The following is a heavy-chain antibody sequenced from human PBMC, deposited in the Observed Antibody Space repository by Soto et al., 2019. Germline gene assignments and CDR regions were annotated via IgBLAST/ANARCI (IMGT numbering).Heavy chain of an antibody. V-gene: IGHV1-46*01. J-gene: IGHJ6*02. Sequence: ASVKVSCKASGYTFTSYYMHWVRQAPGQGLEWMGIINPSGGSTSYAQKFQGRVTMTRDTSTSTVYMELSSLRSEDTAVYYCARDLGYCISTSCPRGRDYYYGMDVWGQGTTVTVSS. CDR2: INPSGGST. CDR1: GYTFTSYY. CDR3: ARDLGYCISTSCPRGRDYYYGMDV. D-gene: IGHD2-2*01.